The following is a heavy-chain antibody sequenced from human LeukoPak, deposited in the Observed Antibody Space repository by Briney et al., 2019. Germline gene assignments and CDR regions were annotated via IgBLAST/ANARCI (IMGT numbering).Heavy chain of an antibody. J-gene: IGHJ4*02. D-gene: IGHD6-19*01. CDR2: ISYDGSNK. CDR3: AKTYSSGWYFDY. V-gene: IGHV3-30*18. CDR1: GFTFSSYG. Sequence: GGSLRLSCAASGFTFSSYGMHWVRQAPGKGLEWVAVISYDGSNKYYADSVKGRFTISRDNSKNTLYLQMNSLRAKDTAVYYCAKTYSSGWYFDYWGQGTLVTVSS.